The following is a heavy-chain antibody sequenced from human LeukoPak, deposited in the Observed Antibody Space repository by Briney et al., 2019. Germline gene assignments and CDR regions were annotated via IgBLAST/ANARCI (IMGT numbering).Heavy chain of an antibody. Sequence: GASVKVSCKASGYNFNSYGIGWVRQPPRQGLEWMGWITAGNGNTNYAQKVQGRVTMTTDTSTSTAYMELRSLRSDDTAVYFCARDLARGYSYGCNAFDIWGQGTMVTVSS. CDR3: ARDLARGYSYGCNAFDI. D-gene: IGHD5-18*01. CDR2: ITAGNGNT. CDR1: GYNFNSYG. V-gene: IGHV1-18*01. J-gene: IGHJ3*02.